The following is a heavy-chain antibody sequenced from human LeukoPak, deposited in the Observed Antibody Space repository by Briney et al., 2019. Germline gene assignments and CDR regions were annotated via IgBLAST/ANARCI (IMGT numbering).Heavy chain of an antibody. CDR3: ARAEYYFDY. Sequence: SSETLSLTCTVSGGSISSYYWSWIRQPPGKGLEWIGYIYYSGSTNYNPSLKSRVTISVDTFKNQFSLKLSSVTAADTAVYYCARAEYYFDYWGQGTLVTVSS. V-gene: IGHV4-59*01. CDR2: IYYSGST. D-gene: IGHD3-10*01. J-gene: IGHJ4*02. CDR1: GGSISSYY.